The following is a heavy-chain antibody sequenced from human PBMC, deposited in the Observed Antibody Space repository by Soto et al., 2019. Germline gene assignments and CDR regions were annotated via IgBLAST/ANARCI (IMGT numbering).Heavy chain of an antibody. Sequence: PGGSLRLSCAASGFTFSSYGMHWVRQAPGKGLEWVAVISYDGSNKYYADSVKGRFTISRDNSKNTLYLQMNSLRAEDTAVYYCAKESQYYYDSSGYYHAFDYWGQGTLVTVSS. CDR1: GFTFSSYG. V-gene: IGHV3-30*18. D-gene: IGHD3-22*01. CDR2: ISYDGSNK. CDR3: AKESQYYYDSSGYYHAFDY. J-gene: IGHJ4*02.